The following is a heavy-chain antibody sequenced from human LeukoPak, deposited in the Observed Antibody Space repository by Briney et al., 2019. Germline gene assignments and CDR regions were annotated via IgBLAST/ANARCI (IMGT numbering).Heavy chain of an antibody. CDR1: GGSISSHY. CDR2: IYYSGST. CDR3: ARGHCSSTSCYLNWFDP. D-gene: IGHD2-2*01. J-gene: IGHJ5*02. V-gene: IGHV4-59*11. Sequence: SETLSLTCTVSGGSISSHYWSWIRQPPGKGLEWIGYIYYSGSTNYNPSLKSRVTISVDTSKNQSSLKLSSVTAADTAVYYCARGHCSSTSCYLNWFDPWGQGTLVTVSS.